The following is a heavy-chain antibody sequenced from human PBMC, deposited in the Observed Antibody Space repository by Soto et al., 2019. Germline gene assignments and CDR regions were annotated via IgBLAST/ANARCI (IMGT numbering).Heavy chain of an antibody. D-gene: IGHD3-16*01. CDR3: VGESFYRLDY. V-gene: IGHV3-72*01. CDR2: SRAKSNGYTT. J-gene: IGHJ4*02. Sequence: EVQLVESGGGLVQPGGSLRLSCAASGFTFSDFHMNWVCQAPGKGLEWVGRSRAKSNGYTTEYAASVKGRFTVSRDDSKNTLFLQMNSLNIGDAAVYYCVGESFYRLDYWGQGSLVTVSS. CDR1: GFTFSDFH.